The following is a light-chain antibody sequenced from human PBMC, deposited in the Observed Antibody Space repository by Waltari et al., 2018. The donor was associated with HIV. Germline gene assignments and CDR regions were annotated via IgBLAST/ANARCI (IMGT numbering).Light chain of an antibody. Sequence: DIVMTQSPDSLAVSLGERAPINCKSSQSVLYSSNNKNYSAWYQQKPGQPPKLLIYCVSTRESGVPDRFSGSGSVTDFTLTISSLQAEDVAVYYCQQYDSTPALTFGGGTKVEIK. CDR2: CVS. V-gene: IGKV4-1*01. CDR1: QSVLYSSNNKNY. CDR3: QQYDSTPALT. J-gene: IGKJ4*01.